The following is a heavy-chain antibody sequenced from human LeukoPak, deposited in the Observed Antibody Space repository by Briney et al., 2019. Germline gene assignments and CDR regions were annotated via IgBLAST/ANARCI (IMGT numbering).Heavy chain of an antibody. CDR1: GYTLTELS. CDR2: FDPEDGET. V-gene: IGHV1-24*01. J-gene: IGHJ3*02. CDR3: ATVGMTTDAFDI. D-gene: IGHD4-17*01. Sequence: ASVKVSCKVSGYTLTELSMHWVRQAPGKGLEWMGGFDPEDGETIYAQKFQGRVTMTEDTSTDTAYMELSSLRSEDTAVYYSATVGMTTDAFDIWGQGTMVTVSS.